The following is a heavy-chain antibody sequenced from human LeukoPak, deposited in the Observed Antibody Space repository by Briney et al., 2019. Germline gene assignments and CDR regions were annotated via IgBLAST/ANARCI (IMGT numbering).Heavy chain of an antibody. CDR2: IYHSGST. CDR3: ARHRRGIFDY. CDR1: GGSISSGGYS. V-gene: IGHV4-30-2*03. Sequence: PSETLSLTCAVSGGSISSGGYSWSWIRQPPGKGLEWIGYIYHSGSTYYNPSLKSRVTISVDTSKNQFSLKLSSVTAADTAVYYCARHRRGIFDYWGQGTLVTVSS. J-gene: IGHJ4*02. D-gene: IGHD6-13*01.